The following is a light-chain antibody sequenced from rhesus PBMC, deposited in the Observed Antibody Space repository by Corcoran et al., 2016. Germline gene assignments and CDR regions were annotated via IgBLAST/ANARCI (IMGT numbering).Light chain of an antibody. CDR2: YAS. V-gene: IGKV1S14*01. Sequence: DIQMTQSPSSLPASVGDTVTITCRASQGTSNYLAWYQQKPGKAPKPLIYYASNLESGVPSSFSGCGSRTDFTLTISSLKPENFATYYCQQHHSYPPAFVGGTKVELK. CDR3: QQHHSYPPA. J-gene: IGKJ4*01. CDR1: QGTSNY.